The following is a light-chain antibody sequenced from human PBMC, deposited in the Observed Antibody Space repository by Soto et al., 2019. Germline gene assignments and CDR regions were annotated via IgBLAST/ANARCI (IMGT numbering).Light chain of an antibody. CDR1: SSNIGNNY. CDR3: GTWDSSLSAAV. CDR2: EDN. Sequence: QSVLTQPPSVSAAPGQKVTISCSGSSSNIGNNYVPWYQQLPATAPKLLIYEDNKRPSGIPDRFSGSKSGTSSTLGITGLQTGDEAEYYCGTWDSSLSAAVFGTGTKLTVL. V-gene: IGLV1-51*02. J-gene: IGLJ1*01.